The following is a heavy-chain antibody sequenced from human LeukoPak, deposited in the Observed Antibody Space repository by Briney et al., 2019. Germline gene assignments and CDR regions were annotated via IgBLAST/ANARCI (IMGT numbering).Heavy chain of an antibody. CDR1: GLTLYNVW. V-gene: IGHV3-7*03. CDR2: IKEDGTET. D-gene: IGHD5-24*01. Sequence: GGSLRLSCAASGLTLYNVWMSRVRLAPGKGLEWVANIKEDGTETYYVDSVKGRFTISRDNAKNSLYLQMNSLRVEDTAVYYCAKEGRSLQTYWGQGTLVTVSS. J-gene: IGHJ4*02. CDR3: AKEGRSLQTY.